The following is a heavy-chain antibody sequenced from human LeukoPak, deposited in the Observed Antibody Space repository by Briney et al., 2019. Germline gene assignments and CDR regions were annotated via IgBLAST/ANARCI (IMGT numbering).Heavy chain of an antibody. CDR2: ISAYNGNT. V-gene: IGHV1-18*01. Sequence: VASVKVSCKASGYTFTTYGITWVRQAPGQGLEWMGGISAYNGNTNYARKLQGRATMTTDTSTRTAYMELRSLRSDDTAVYYCAREGLRSVENCFDYWGQGTLVTVSS. CDR3: AREGLRSVENCFDY. CDR1: GYTFTTYG. D-gene: IGHD4-17*01. J-gene: IGHJ4*02.